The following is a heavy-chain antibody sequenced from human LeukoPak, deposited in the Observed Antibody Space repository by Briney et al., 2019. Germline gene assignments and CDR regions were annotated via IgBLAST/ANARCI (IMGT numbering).Heavy chain of an antibody. CDR2: VYYSGST. Sequence: SWETLSLTCTVSGGSVSSSSYYWGCIRQPPGKGLEWIGRVYYSGSTHYNPSLKSRVTLSVDTSNNQFSLKLSSVTAADTAVYYCARHVANSGTYQKCYFDYWGQGTLVTVSS. V-gene: IGHV4-39*01. CDR3: ARHVANSGTYQKCYFDY. CDR1: GGSVSSSSYY. J-gene: IGHJ4*02. D-gene: IGHD1-26*01.